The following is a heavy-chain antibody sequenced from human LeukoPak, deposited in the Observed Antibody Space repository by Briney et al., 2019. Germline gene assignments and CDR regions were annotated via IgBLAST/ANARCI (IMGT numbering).Heavy chain of an antibody. Sequence: GGSLRLSCAASGFTFSSYSMNWVRQAPGKGLEWVSSISSSSSYIYYADSVKGRFTISRDNAENSLYLQMNSLRAEDTAVYYCARGLYSSSAGGCGYWGQGTLVTVSS. CDR1: GFTFSSYS. J-gene: IGHJ4*02. CDR3: ARGLYSSSAGGCGY. V-gene: IGHV3-21*01. CDR2: ISSSSSYI. D-gene: IGHD6-6*01.